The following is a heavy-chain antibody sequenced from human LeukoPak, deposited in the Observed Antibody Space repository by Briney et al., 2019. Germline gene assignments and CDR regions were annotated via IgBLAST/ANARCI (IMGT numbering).Heavy chain of an antibody. D-gene: IGHD3-10*01. J-gene: IGHJ6*02. CDR1: GFTFSSYG. CDR2: ISYDGSNK. Sequence: GGSLRLSCAASGFTFSSYGMHWVRQAPGKGLEWVAVISYDGSNKYYADSVKGRFTISRDNSKNTLYLQMNSLRAEDTAVYYCARDYYGSGIPHGMDAWGRGTTVTVSS. V-gene: IGHV3-30*03. CDR3: ARDYYGSGIPHGMDA.